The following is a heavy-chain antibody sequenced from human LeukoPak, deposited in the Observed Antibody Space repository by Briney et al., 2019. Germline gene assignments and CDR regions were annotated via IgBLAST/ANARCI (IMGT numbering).Heavy chain of an antibody. V-gene: IGHV4-39*02. D-gene: IGHD3-3*01. CDR2: IYYSGST. J-gene: IGHJ4*02. CDR3: ARDEADFWSGYYPNDFDY. CDR1: GGSISSSSYY. Sequence: SETLSPTCTVSGGSISSSSYYWDWIRQAPGKGLEWIGSIYYSGSTYYNPSLKSRVTISVDTSKNQFSLKLSSVTAADTAVYYCARDEADFWSGYYPNDFDYWGQGTLVTVSS.